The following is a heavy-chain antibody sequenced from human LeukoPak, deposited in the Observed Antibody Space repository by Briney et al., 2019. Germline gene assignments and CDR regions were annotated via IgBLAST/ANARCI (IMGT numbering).Heavy chain of an antibody. CDR3: ARDSTGYSSSFSN. V-gene: IGHV4-61*01. CDR2: IYYSGST. J-gene: IGHJ4*02. CDR1: GGSVSSGSYY. Sequence: SETLSLTCTVSGGSVSSGSYYWSWIRQPRGRGQEWIGYIYYSGSTNYNPSLKSRVTISVDTSKNQFSLKLSSVTAADTAVYYCARDSTGYSSSFSNWGQGTLVTVSS. D-gene: IGHD6-13*01.